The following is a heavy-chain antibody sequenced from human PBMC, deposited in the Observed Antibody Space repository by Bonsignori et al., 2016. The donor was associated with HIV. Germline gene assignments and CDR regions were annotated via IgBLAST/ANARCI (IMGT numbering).Heavy chain of an antibody. CDR2: INKDGSEK. V-gene: IGHV3-7*05. CDR3: AREMLGGYFDI. J-gene: IGHJ4*02. Sequence: EVQLVESGGDLVQPGGSLRLTCVVSGLPFSSYWMSWVRQAPGKGLEWVANINKDGSEKHYVDSVKGRFTVSRDNTKNSLFLQMSSLRVEDTAVYYCAREMLGGYFDIWGLGTLVTV. CDR1: GLPFSSYW. D-gene: IGHD3-22*01.